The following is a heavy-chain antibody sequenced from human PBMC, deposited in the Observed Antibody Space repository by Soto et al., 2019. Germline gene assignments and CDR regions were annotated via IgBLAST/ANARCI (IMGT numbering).Heavy chain of an antibody. CDR1: GYSIISSSF. Sequence: PSETLSLTCAVSGYSIISSSFWGWIRQPPGKGLEWIGSIYLGGTTYYDPSLKSRVTISVDTSRNEFSLKLTSVTAADTAVYYCARPRPNFGAVDSWGQGALVTVSS. V-gene: IGHV4-38-2*01. D-gene: IGHD3-10*01. J-gene: IGHJ4*02. CDR3: ARPRPNFGAVDS. CDR2: IYLGGTT.